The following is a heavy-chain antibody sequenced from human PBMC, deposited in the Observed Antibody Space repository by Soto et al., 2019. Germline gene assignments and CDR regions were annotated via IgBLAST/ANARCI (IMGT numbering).Heavy chain of an antibody. D-gene: IGHD3-22*01. CDR1: GFIFGNYD. CDR2: LDEATGGA. CDR3: VKCDRTWRPGPDF. V-gene: IGHV3-23*01. Sequence: EVQLLESGGGLVQPGGSLRLSCVATGFIFGNYDMGWVRQAPGKGLEWVSALDEATGGAYYVDSVKGRFTTSRDNSRNTLDLQMSSLRVDDTATYYCVKCDRTWRPGPDFGGLGTLVTVSP. J-gene: IGHJ4*02.